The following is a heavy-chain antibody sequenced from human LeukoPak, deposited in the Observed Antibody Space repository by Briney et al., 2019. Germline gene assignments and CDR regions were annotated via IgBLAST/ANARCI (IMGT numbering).Heavy chain of an antibody. J-gene: IGHJ4*02. V-gene: IGHV1-69*13. CDR1: GYTFTSYD. Sequence: SVKVSCKASGYTFTSYDINWVRQAPGQGLEWMGGIIPIFGTANYAQKFQGRVTITADESTSTAYMELSSLRSEDTAVYYCAIPVGSGYYPAFDYWGQGTLVTVSS. CDR2: IIPIFGTA. CDR3: AIPVGSGYYPAFDY. D-gene: IGHD3-22*01.